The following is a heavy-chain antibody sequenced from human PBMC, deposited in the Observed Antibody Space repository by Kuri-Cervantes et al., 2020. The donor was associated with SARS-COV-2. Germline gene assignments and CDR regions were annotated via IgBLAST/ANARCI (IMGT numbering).Heavy chain of an antibody. V-gene: IGHV3-48*02. Sequence: GGSLRPPCAASGFTFSSYSMNWVRQAPGKGLEWVSYISSSSTIYYADSVKGRFTISRDNAKNSLYLQMNSLRDEDTAVYYCAREAPCRIVGAICYGMDVWGQGTTVTVSS. CDR1: GFTFSSYS. CDR3: AREAPCRIVGAICYGMDV. J-gene: IGHJ6*02. D-gene: IGHD1-26*01. CDR2: ISSSSTI.